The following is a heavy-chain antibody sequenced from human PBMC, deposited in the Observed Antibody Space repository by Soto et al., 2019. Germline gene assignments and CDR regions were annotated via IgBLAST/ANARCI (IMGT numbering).Heavy chain of an antibody. J-gene: IGHJ4*02. CDR1: GFIFSRYS. CDR3: ARGGVATIFGDS. CDR2: IDGSSATV. Sequence: ESGGGLVQPGGSLRVSCAASGFIFSRYSMNWVRQAPGKGLEWLSYIDGSSATVYYAASVKGRFIISRDNAKNSLYLQMNSLRDEDTAVYYCARGGVATIFGDSWGQGTLVTVSS. D-gene: IGHD5-12*01. V-gene: IGHV3-48*02.